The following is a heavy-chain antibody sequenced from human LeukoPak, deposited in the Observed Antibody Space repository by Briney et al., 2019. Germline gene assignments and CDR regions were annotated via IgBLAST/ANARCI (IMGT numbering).Heavy chain of an antibody. CDR3: AREGSSWLEYYYYYMDV. Sequence: GASVKVSCKASGYTFTSYDINWVRQATGQGLEWMGWMNPNSGNTGYAQKFQGRVTMTRNTSTSTAYMELSSLRSEDTAVYYCAREGSSWLEYYYYYMDVWGKGTTVTISS. J-gene: IGHJ6*03. V-gene: IGHV1-8*01. CDR1: GYTFTSYD. D-gene: IGHD6-13*01. CDR2: MNPNSGNT.